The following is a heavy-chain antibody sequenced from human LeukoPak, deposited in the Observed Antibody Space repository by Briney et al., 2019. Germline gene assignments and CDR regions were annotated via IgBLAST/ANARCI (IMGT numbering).Heavy chain of an antibody. J-gene: IGHJ4*02. D-gene: IGHD3-22*01. Sequence: TGGSLRLSCAASGFTFSSYSMNWVRQAPGKGLERISYISSSSSTIYYADSVRGRFTISRDNAKNSLYLQMSSLRAEDTAVYYCARSCYDSPSYWGQGTLVTVSS. CDR2: ISSSSSTI. CDR3: ARSCYDSPSY. V-gene: IGHV3-48*01. CDR1: GFTFSSYS.